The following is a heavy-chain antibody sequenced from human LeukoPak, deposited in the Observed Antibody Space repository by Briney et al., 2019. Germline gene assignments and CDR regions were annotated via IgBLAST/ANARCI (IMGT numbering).Heavy chain of an antibody. V-gene: IGHV4-59*01. CDR1: GGSMTGSY. J-gene: IGHJ4*02. D-gene: IGHD5-12*01. CDR3: ASARLNGDYFDY. CDR2: IYYSGST. Sequence: SETLSLTCSVSGGSMTGSYWSWVRQPPGKGLEWIGYIYYSGSTNYNPSLKSRVTISVDTAKKQFSLKLSSVTAADTAVYYCASARLNGDYFDYWGQGTLVTVSS.